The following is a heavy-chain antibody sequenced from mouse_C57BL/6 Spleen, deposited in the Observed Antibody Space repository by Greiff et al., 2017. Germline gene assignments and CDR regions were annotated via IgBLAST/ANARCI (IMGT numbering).Heavy chain of an antibody. CDR3: ARQEGPFAY. J-gene: IGHJ3*01. V-gene: IGHV5-6*01. CDR2: ISSGGSYT. CDR1: GFTFSSYG. Sequence: EVKVVESGGDLVKPGGSLKLSCAASGFTFSSYGMSWVRQTPDKRLEWVATISSGGSYTYYPASVKGRFTISRDNDKNTLYLEMSSLKSEDTAMXYCARQEGPFAYWGQGTLVTVSA.